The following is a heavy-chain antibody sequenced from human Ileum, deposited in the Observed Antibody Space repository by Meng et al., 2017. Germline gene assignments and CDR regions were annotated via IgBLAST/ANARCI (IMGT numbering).Heavy chain of an antibody. CDR3: ARGGHDSSGYYSFDY. Sequence: QLQLQQWVAELLKPSETLSLTCAVYGGSVSGYYWSWIRQPPGKGLEWIGEINHSGSTNYNPSLKSRVTISVDTSKNQFSLKLSSVTAADTAVYYCARGGHDSSGYYSFDYWGQGTLVTVSS. CDR2: INHSGST. CDR1: GGSVSGYY. J-gene: IGHJ4*02. D-gene: IGHD3-22*01. V-gene: IGHV4-34*01.